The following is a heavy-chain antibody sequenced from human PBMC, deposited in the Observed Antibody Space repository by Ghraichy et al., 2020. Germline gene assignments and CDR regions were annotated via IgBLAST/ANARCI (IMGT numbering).Heavy chain of an antibody. CDR1: GGTFSSYA. Sequence: SVKVSCKASGGTFSSYAISWVRQAPGQGLEWMGGIIPIFGTANYAQKFQGRVTITADESTSTAYMELSSLRSEDTAVYYCARFPVPADAFDIWGQGTMVTVSS. V-gene: IGHV1-69*13. D-gene: IGHD2-2*01. CDR3: ARFPVPADAFDI. CDR2: IIPIFGTA. J-gene: IGHJ3*02.